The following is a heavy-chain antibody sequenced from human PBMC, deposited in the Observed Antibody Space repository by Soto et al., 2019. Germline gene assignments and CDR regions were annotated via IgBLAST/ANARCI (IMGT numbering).Heavy chain of an antibody. CDR2: ISNDGSDK. Sequence: QVQLVESGGGVVQPGRSLRLSCAASGFTFSSYGMHWVRQAPGKGLEWVAIISNDGSDKYYADSVKGRFTISRDNSKNTLYLQMNSLRAEDSAVYYCAKGFGGVTQVYMDVWGQGTTVTVSS. CDR1: GFTFSSYG. CDR3: AKGFGGVTQVYMDV. V-gene: IGHV3-30*18. D-gene: IGHD3-16*01. J-gene: IGHJ6*02.